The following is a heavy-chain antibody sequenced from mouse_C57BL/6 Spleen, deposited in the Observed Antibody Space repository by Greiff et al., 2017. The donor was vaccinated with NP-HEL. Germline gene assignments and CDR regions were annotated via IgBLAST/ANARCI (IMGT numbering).Heavy chain of an antibody. CDR2: ISDGGSYT. J-gene: IGHJ3*01. D-gene: IGHD3-2*02. V-gene: IGHV5-4*01. CDR3: ARVGTAQATAWFAY. CDR1: GFTFSSYA. Sequence: VQLQESGGGLVKPGGSLKLSCAASGFTFSSYAMSWVRQTPEKRLEWVATISDGGSYTYYPDNVKGRFTISRDNAKNNLYLQMSHLKSEDTAMYYCARVGTAQATAWFAYWGQGTLVTVSA.